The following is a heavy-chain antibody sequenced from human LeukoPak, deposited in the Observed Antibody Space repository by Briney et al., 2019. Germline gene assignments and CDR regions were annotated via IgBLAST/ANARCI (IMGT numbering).Heavy chain of an antibody. CDR1: GGSFSGYY. CDR3: ASLGDKYYYDSSGLN. J-gene: IGHJ4*02. V-gene: IGHV4-39*01. Sequence: SETLSLTCAVYGGSFSGYYWGWIRQPPGKGLEWIGSIYYSGSTYYNPSLKSRVTISVDTSKNQFSLKLSSVTAADTAVYYCASLGDKYYYDSSGLNWGQGTLVTVSS. CDR2: IYYSGST. D-gene: IGHD3-22*01.